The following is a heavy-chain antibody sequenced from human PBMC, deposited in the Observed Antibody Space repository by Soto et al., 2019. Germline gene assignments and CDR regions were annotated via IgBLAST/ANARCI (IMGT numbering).Heavy chain of an antibody. Sequence: GASVKVSCKASGGTFSSYAISWVRQAPGQGLEWMGWISAYNGNTNYAQKLQGRVTMTTDTSTSTAYMELRSLRSDDTAVYYCARDLDDFWSGADYYGMDVWGQGTTVTVSS. CDR3: ARDLDDFWSGADYYGMDV. V-gene: IGHV1-18*01. D-gene: IGHD3-3*01. J-gene: IGHJ6*02. CDR2: ISAYNGNT. CDR1: GGTFSSYA.